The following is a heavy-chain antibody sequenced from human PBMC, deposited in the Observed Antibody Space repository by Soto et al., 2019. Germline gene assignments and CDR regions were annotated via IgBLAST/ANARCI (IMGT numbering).Heavy chain of an antibody. Sequence: PSETLSLTCAVYGGSFSGYYWSWIRQPPGKGLEWIGEINHSGSTNYNPSLKSRVTISVDTSKNQFSLKLSSVTAADTAVYYCARIAPTYYDILTGRNWFDPWGQGTLVTV. D-gene: IGHD3-9*01. V-gene: IGHV4-34*01. CDR3: ARIAPTYYDILTGRNWFDP. J-gene: IGHJ5*02. CDR2: INHSGST. CDR1: GGSFSGYY.